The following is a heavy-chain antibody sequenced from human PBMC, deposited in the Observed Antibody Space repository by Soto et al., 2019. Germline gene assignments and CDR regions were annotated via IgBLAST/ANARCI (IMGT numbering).Heavy chain of an antibody. CDR3: ANALSGGFTY. V-gene: IGHV3-23*01. Sequence: EVRLLESGGGLVQPGGSLRLSCAASGFTFSVYAMSWVRQAPGKGLEWVSGISGSGDSTHYADSVKGRFTVSRDNSKSMLYLQTNSLRAEDTAIFYCANALSGGFTYWGQGNLVTVSS. CDR2: ISGSGDST. CDR1: GFTFSVYA. D-gene: IGHD2-8*02. J-gene: IGHJ4*02.